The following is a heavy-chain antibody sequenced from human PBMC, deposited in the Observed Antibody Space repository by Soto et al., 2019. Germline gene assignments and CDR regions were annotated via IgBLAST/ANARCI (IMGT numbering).Heavy chain of an antibody. Sequence: GGSLRLSCAASGFTFSSYAMSWVRQAPGKGLEWVSAISGSGGSTYYADSVKGRFTISRDNSKNTLYLQMNSLRAEDTAVYYCAKSRRFGELLLFYYYYGMDVWGQGTTVPVSS. J-gene: IGHJ6*02. CDR1: GFTFSSYA. V-gene: IGHV3-23*01. D-gene: IGHD3-10*01. CDR2: ISGSGGST. CDR3: AKSRRFGELLLFYYYYGMDV.